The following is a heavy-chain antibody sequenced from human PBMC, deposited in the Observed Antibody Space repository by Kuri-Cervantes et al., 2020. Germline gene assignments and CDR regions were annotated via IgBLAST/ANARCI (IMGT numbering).Heavy chain of an antibody. CDR1: GYSISSGYY. J-gene: IGHJ5*02. CDR2: IYHSGST. V-gene: IGHV4-38-2*01. CDR3: ARHSSITMVRGVIP. D-gene: IGHD3-10*01. Sequence: GSLRLSCAVSGYSISSGYYWGWIRQPPGKGLEWIGSIYHSGSTYYNPSLKSRVTISVDTSKNQFSLKLSSVTAADTAVYYCARHSSITMVRGVIPWGQGTLVTVSS.